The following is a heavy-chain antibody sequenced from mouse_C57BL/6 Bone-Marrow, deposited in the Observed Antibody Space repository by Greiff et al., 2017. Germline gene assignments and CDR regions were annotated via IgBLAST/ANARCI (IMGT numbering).Heavy chain of an antibody. CDR3: ARVDSSGMAWFAY. D-gene: IGHD3-2*02. Sequence: VKLQQPGAELVRPGTSVKLSCKASGYTFTSYWMHWVKQRPGQGLEWIGVIDPSDSYTNYNQKFKGKATLTVDTSSSTAYMQLSSLTSEDSAVYYCARVDSSGMAWFAYWGQGTLVTVSA. V-gene: IGHV1-59*01. CDR2: IDPSDSYT. CDR1: GYTFTSYW. J-gene: IGHJ3*01.